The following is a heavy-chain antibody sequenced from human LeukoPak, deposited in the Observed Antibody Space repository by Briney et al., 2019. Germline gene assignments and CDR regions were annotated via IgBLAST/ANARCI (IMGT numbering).Heavy chain of an antibody. V-gene: IGHV4-4*07. J-gene: IGHJ3*02. D-gene: IGHD2-2*01. CDR3: ARDRYCSSTSCYEGAFDI. CDR1: GGSISSYY. Sequence: KPSETLSLTCTVSGGSISSYYWSWIRQPAGKGLEWIGRIYTSGSTNYNPSLKSRVTMSVDTSKNQFSLKLSSVTAADTAVYYCARDRYCSSTSCYEGAFDIWGQGTMVTVSS. CDR2: IYTSGST.